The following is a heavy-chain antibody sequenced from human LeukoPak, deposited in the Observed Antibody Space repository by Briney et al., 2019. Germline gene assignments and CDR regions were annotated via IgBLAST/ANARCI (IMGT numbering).Heavy chain of an antibody. D-gene: IGHD1-1*01. J-gene: IGHJ3*02. Sequence: PSETLSLTCSVSGGSISSSRYYWAWIRQPPGKGLEWIGTIFYTGTTDYNPSLNSRVTMSADTSKNQLSLNLSSVTAADTAVYYCALQLERRSFSSFDIWGHGTMVTVSS. CDR3: ALQLERRSFSSFDI. CDR1: GGSISSSRYY. CDR2: IFYTGTT. V-gene: IGHV4-39*07.